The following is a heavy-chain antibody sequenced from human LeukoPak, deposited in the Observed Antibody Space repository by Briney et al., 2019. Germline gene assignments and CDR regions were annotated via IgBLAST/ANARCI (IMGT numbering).Heavy chain of an antibody. D-gene: IGHD5-18*01. V-gene: IGHV3-23*01. J-gene: IGHJ4*02. CDR2: ISDSGGRI. Sequence: PGGSLRLSCAASGFTFSNYAMSWVRQAPGKGLEWVSGISDSGGRIYYADSLKGRFTISRDNSKNTLYLQMNSLRAEDTAVYYCAKDHGGGYSYGPKYYFDYWGQGTLVTVSS. CDR1: GFTFSNYA. CDR3: AKDHGGGYSYGPKYYFDY.